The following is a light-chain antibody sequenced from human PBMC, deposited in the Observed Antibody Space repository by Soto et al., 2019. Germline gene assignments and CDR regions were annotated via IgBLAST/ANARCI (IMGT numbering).Light chain of an antibody. J-gene: IGKJ1*01. Sequence: EIVMTQSPATLSVSPGERATLSCRASQSVRSKLAWYQQKRGQAPRLLIYDASTRATGIPARFSGSGSETEFTLTISSLQSEDFEIYFCQQYDNWPRTFGQGTKVDIK. CDR2: DAS. V-gene: IGKV3-15*01. CDR3: QQYDNWPRT. CDR1: QSVRSK.